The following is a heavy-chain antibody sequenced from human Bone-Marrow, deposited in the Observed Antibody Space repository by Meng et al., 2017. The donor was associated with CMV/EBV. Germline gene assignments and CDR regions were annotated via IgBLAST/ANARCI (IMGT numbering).Heavy chain of an antibody. J-gene: IGHJ3*02. CDR3: ARERLFCSSSGCPLNGAFDI. Sequence: SGTTIYHVDSVKGRFTISRDNAKNSLYLQTNSLRTEDTAVYYCARERLFCSSSGCPLNGAFDIWGQGTVVTVSS. CDR2: SGTTI. D-gene: IGHD6-19*01. V-gene: IGHV3-11*01.